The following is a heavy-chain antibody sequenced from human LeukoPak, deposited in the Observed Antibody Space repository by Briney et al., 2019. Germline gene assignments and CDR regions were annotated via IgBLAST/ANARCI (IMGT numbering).Heavy chain of an antibody. CDR1: VGSFSGYH. D-gene: IGHD3-22*01. CDR2: INHSGST. CDR3: ARASYSYDINGWVPFDY. Sequence: PSETLSLTCAVYVGSFSGYHWNWIRQPPGKGLEWIGEINHSGSTNYNPSLKSRVTISVDTSKNQFALKLSSVTAADTAVYYCARASYSYDINGWVPFDYWGQGTLVTVSS. J-gene: IGHJ4*02. V-gene: IGHV4-34*01.